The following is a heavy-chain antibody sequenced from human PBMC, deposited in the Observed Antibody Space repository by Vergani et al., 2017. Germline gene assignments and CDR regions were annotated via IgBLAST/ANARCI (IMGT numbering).Heavy chain of an antibody. J-gene: IGHJ6*03. CDR3: ARKGENYYDSSGDPRYYYYYYMDV. Sequence: QVQLQESGPGLVKPSETLSLTCTVSGYSIRSGYYWGWIRQPPGKGLEWIGSIYHSGSTYYNPSLKSRVHISVDTSKNQFSLKLSSVTAADTAVYYCARKGENYYDSSGDPRYYYYYYMDVWGKGTTVTVSS. D-gene: IGHD3-22*01. CDR2: IYHSGST. V-gene: IGHV4-38-2*02. CDR1: GYSIRSGYY.